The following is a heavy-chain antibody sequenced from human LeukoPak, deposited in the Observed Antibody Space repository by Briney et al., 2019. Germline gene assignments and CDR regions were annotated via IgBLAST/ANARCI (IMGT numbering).Heavy chain of an antibody. Sequence: PGGSLRLSCAASGFTFSSYAMSWVRQAPGKGLEGVSGIRGSGGSTYYGDSVKGRFTISRDNSKTTLYLQMNSLRAEDTAVYYCAKGLGNWGPGDAFDIWGQGTMVTVSS. CDR3: AKGLGNWGPGDAFDI. CDR2: IRGSGGST. CDR1: GFTFSSYA. D-gene: IGHD7-27*01. J-gene: IGHJ3*02. V-gene: IGHV3-23*01.